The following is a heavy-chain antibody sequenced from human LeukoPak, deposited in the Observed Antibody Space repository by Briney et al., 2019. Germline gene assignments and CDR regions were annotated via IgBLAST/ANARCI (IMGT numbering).Heavy chain of an antibody. D-gene: IGHD4-17*01. Sequence: PSETLSLTCAVYGGSFSGYYWSWIRQPPGKGLEWIGEINHGGSTYCNPSLKTRVTISVDTSKNQFSLKMSSVTAADTAVYYCAREGTVTKNYGAFDIWGQGTMVTASS. CDR1: GGSFSGYY. CDR3: AREGTVTKNYGAFDI. J-gene: IGHJ3*02. CDR2: INHGGST. V-gene: IGHV4-34*01.